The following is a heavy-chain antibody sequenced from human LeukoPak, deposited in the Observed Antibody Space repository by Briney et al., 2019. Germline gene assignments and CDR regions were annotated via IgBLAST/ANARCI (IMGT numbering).Heavy chain of an antibody. V-gene: IGHV4-59*12. D-gene: IGHD1-26*01. CDR1: GGSISSYY. J-gene: IGHJ6*03. Sequence: SETLSLTCTVSGGSISSYYWSWIRQPPGKGLEWIGYIYYSGSTNYNPSLKSRVTISVDTSKNQFSLKLSSVTAADTAVYYCARGVGAVYYYYYYYMDVWGKGTTVTVSS. CDR2: IYYSGST. CDR3: ARGVGAVYYYYYYYMDV.